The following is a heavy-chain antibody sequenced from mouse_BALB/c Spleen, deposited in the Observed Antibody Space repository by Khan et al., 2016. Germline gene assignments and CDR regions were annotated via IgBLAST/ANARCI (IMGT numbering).Heavy chain of an antibody. CDR2: ISYSGST. CDR1: GYSITSDYA. CDR3: ARSDYGDKDAMDY. Sequence: EVQLQESGPGLVKPSQSLSLTCTVTGYSITSDYAWNWIRQFPGNRLEWMGYISYSGSTSYNPSLKSRISITRDTSKKQFFLKLNSVTSEDTATYYCARSDYGDKDAMDYWGQGASVTVST. V-gene: IGHV3-2*02. J-gene: IGHJ4*01. D-gene: IGHD1-1*01.